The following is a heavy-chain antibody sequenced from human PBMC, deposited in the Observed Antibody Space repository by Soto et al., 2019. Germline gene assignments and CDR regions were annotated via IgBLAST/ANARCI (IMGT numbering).Heavy chain of an antibody. CDR3: ARLSTDSSSWYLDY. Sequence: QLQLQESGPGLVKPSETLSLTCTVSGGSISSSSYYWGWIRQPRGKGLEWIGSIYYSGSTYYNPSLKSRVTISVDTSKNQFSLKLSSVTAADTAVYYCARLSTDSSSWYLDYWGQGTLVTVSS. V-gene: IGHV4-39*01. J-gene: IGHJ4*02. CDR1: GGSISSSSYY. CDR2: IYYSGST. D-gene: IGHD6-13*01.